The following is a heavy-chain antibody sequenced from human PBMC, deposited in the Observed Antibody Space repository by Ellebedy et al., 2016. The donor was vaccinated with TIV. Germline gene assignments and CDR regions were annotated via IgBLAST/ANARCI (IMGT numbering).Heavy chain of an antibody. CDR2: IRSDGTNK. CDR3: AKGSRPYDFFTGYYFDY. J-gene: IGHJ4*02. CDR1: GFTFSSHG. Sequence: PGGSLRLSCAASGFTFSSHGMHWVRQAPGKGLEWVAFIRSDGTNKYYADSVKGRFTISRDNSKNTLYLQMNSLRTEDTAVYYCAKGSRPYDFFTGYYFDYWGQGTLVTVSS. D-gene: IGHD3-9*01. V-gene: IGHV3-30*02.